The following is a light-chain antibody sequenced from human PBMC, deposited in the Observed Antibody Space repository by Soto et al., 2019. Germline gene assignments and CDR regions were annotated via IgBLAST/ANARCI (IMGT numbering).Light chain of an antibody. V-gene: IGKV3-11*01. CDR1: QYINTR. CDR2: QTS. J-gene: IGKJ1*01. CDR3: HQRQSWPRT. Sequence: EIVLTQSPATLSSFPSDRVTLSCMASQYINTRLAWYQHRPGQAPRLLIYQTSIRAAGIPARFSASGSGTDFTLTISDVQPEDFALYYCHQRQSWPRTFGQGTKVDIK.